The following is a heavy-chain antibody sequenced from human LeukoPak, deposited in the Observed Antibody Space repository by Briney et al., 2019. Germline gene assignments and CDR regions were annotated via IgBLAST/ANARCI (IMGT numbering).Heavy chain of an antibody. CDR1: GYTFTSYD. J-gene: IGHJ4*02. CDR2: MNPNSGNT. CDR3: ARGSTGGGYSSSSSYFDY. D-gene: IGHD6-6*01. Sequence: GASVKVSWKASGYTFTSYDINWVRQATGQGLEWMGWMNPNSGNTGYAQKFQGRVTMTRNTSISTAYMELSSLRSEDTAVYYCARGSTGGGYSSSSSYFDYWGQGTLVTVSS. V-gene: IGHV1-8*01.